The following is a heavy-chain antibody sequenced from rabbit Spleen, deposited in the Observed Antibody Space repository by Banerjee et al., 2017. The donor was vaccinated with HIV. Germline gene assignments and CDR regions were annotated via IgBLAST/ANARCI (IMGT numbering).Heavy chain of an antibody. CDR1: GFSFSSSDY. V-gene: IGHV1S40*01. Sequence: QSLEESGGGLVQPEGSVTLTCTASGFSFSSSDYMCWVRQAPGKGLEWIACIDTNDGDTDYANWPKGRFTISKTSSTTVTLQMTSLTAADTATYFCARDLVAVIGWNFGLWGPGTLVT. J-gene: IGHJ4*01. CDR3: ARDLVAVIGWNFGL. CDR2: IDTNDGDT. D-gene: IGHD1-1*01.